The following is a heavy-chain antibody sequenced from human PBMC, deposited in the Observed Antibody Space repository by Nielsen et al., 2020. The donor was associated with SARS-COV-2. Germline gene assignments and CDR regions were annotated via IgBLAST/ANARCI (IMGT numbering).Heavy chain of an antibody. J-gene: IGHJ6*02. Sequence: SETLSLTCTVSGGSVSSGSYYWSWIRQPPGKGLEWIGYIYYSGSTNYNPSLKSRVTISVDTSKNQFSLKLSSVTAADTAVYYCARGGDIFRRQIYGMDVWGQGTTVTVSS. D-gene: IGHD3-9*01. CDR3: ARGGDIFRRQIYGMDV. CDR2: IYYSGST. CDR1: GGSVSSGSYY. V-gene: IGHV4-61*01.